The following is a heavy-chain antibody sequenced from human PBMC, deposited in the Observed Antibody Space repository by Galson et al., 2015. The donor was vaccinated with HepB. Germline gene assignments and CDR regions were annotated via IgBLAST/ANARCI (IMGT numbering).Heavy chain of an antibody. CDR2: IYFGGRT. D-gene: IGHD2-8*01. J-gene: IGHJ3*02. CDR1: GVSISGGQYY. Sequence: SETLSLTCAVSGVSISGGQYYWGWIRQSPTKGLDWIGSIYFGGRTYFSPSFQSRVAMSVDTSKNRLSLTLRSATAADTAVYYCARPLVLNGRFTPGVGPFHIWGHGTMVTVSA. CDR3: ARPLVLNGRFTPGVGPFHI. V-gene: IGHV4-39*01.